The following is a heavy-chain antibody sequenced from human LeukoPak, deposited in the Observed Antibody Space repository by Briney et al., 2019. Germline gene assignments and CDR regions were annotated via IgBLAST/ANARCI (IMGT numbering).Heavy chain of an antibody. V-gene: IGHV4-39*01. CDR1: GGSISSSSYY. Sequence: SETLSLTCTVSGGSISSSSYYWSWIRQPPGKGLEWIGEINHSGSTNYDPSLKSRVTISVDTSKNQFSLKLSSVTAADTAVYYCARHRGSSWYYYYMDVWGKGTTVTISS. CDR3: ARHRGSSWYYYYMDV. CDR2: INHSGST. J-gene: IGHJ6*03. D-gene: IGHD6-13*01.